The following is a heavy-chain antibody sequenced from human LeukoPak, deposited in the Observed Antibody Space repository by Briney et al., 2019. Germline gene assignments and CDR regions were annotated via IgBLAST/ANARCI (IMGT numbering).Heavy chain of an antibody. CDR3: FCLDVAS. D-gene: IGHD3-16*01. V-gene: IGHV3-53*01. J-gene: IGHJ4*02. Sequence: GGSPRLSCAASGFRVSDQYMNWVRQAPGRGLEWVAVFYSAGTTQYADSVKGRFTVSRDNSKNTLYLQMNSLRAEDTAVYYCFCLDVASWGQGTQVTVSS. CDR2: FYSAGTT. CDR1: GFRVSDQY.